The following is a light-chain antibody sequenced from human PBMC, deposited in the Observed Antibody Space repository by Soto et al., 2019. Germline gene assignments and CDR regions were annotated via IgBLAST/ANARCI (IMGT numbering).Light chain of an antibody. CDR2: EVD. CDR3: SSYARSKSYV. V-gene: IGLV2-8*01. J-gene: IGLJ1*01. Sequence: QSVLTQPPSASGSPGQSVTISCTGTSSDVGGYNYVSWYQQHPGRAPKLMLHEVDKRPSGVPDRFSGSKSGNTASLTVSGLQAEDEADYYCSSYARSKSYVFGTGTSSPS. CDR1: SSDVGGYNY.